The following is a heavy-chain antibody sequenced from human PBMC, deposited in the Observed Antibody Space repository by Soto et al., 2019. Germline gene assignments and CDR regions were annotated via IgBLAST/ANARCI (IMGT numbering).Heavy chain of an antibody. CDR2: VYYSGNS. V-gene: IGHV4-59*08. CDR3: ARRPIGSGTGVACWNWFDP. D-gene: IGHD2-8*02. Sequence: QVQLQESGPGLVKPSETLSLTCTVSGGSISSDYWSWIRQPPGKGLEWIGYVYYSGNSYLKPSLMSRVPISLGASKNQFSLKMRSVIAADPAVYYCARRPIGSGTGVACWNWFDPWGQGTLVTVSS. J-gene: IGHJ5*02. CDR1: GGSISSDY.